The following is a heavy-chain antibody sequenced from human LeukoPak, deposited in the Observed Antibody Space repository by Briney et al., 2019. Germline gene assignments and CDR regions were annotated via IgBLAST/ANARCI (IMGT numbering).Heavy chain of an antibody. D-gene: IGHD3-22*01. CDR1: GGSISSSSYY. V-gene: IGHV4-39*01. Sequence: PSETLSLTCTVSGGSISSSSYYWGWIRQPPGKGPEWIGSICYSGSTYYNPSLKSRVTISVDTSKNQFSLKLSSVTAADTAVYYCARLDDSSGYYYRWFDPWGQGTLVTVSS. CDR3: ARLDDSSGYYYRWFDP. CDR2: ICYSGST. J-gene: IGHJ5*02.